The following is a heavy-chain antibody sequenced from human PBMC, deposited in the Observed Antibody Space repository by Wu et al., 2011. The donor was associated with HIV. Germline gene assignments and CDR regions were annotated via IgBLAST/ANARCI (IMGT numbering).Heavy chain of an antibody. V-gene: IGHV1-2*02. CDR1: GYTFTDYY. J-gene: IGHJ5*02. CDR2: INPLSGGT. CDR3: ARGAFRRVGPADGFDP. Sequence: QVLLVQSGAEVKKPGASVKVSCKASGYTFTDYYIHWVRQAPGQGLEWMGWINPLSGGTNFAQKFQGRVTMTRDTSISTAYMELSRLRSDDTAVFYCARGAFRRVGPADGFDPWGQGTLVTVSS. D-gene: IGHD1-14*01.